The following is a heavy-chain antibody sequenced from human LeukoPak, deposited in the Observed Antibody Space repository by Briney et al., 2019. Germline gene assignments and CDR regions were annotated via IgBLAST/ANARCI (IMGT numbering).Heavy chain of an antibody. V-gene: IGHV3-23*01. CDR3: AKGRRTILRFLEKHYPLDY. J-gene: IGHJ4*02. CDR1: GFTFSSYA. D-gene: IGHD3-3*01. CDR2: ISGSGGST. Sequence: PGGSLRLSCAASGFTFSSYAMSWVRQAPGKGLEWVSAISGSGGSTYYADSVKGRFAISRDNSKNTLYLQMNSLRAEDTAVYYCAKGRRTILRFLEKHYPLDYWGQGTLVTVSS.